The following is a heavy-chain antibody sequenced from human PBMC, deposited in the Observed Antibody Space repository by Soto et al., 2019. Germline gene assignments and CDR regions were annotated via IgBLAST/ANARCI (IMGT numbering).Heavy chain of an antibody. V-gene: IGHV1-69*13. CDR1: GGTSSSYA. CDR2: IIPIFGTA. CDR3: ATNLRFLEWLPMDV. D-gene: IGHD3-3*01. J-gene: IGHJ6*02. Sequence: SVKVSCKASGGTSSSYAISWVRQAPGQVLEWMGGIIPIFGTANYAQKFQGRVTITADESTSTAYMELSSLRSEDTAVYYCATNLRFLEWLPMDVGGQGTTVTVSS.